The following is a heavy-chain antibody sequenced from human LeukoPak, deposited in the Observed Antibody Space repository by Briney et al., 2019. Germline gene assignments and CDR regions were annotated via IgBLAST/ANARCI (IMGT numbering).Heavy chain of an antibody. D-gene: IGHD3-10*01. J-gene: IGHJ3*02. Sequence: GGSLRLSCAASGFTLSTYDMHWVRQVTGEALEWVSMIYEAGNTYYTGSVKGRFTISRENAKNFLYLQMHGLTAGDTAVYYCAREMSGSNDAFDIWGPGTMVTVSS. CDR2: IYEAGNT. CDR3: AREMSGSNDAFDI. V-gene: IGHV3-13*01. CDR1: GFTLSTYD.